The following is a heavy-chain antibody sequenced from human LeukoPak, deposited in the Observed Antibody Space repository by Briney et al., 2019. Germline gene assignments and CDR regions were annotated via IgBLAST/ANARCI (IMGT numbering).Heavy chain of an antibody. V-gene: IGHV3-53*01. CDR1: GFTFSSYS. D-gene: IGHD4-17*01. CDR3: ARAVDGDYVRY. J-gene: IGHJ4*02. CDR2: IYSGGTT. Sequence: SGGSLRLSCAASGFTFSSYSMNWVRQAPGKGLEWVSLIYSGGTTYYADSVKGRFTISRDNSKNTLYLQLNSLRAGDTAVYYCARAVDGDYVRYWGQGTLVTVSS.